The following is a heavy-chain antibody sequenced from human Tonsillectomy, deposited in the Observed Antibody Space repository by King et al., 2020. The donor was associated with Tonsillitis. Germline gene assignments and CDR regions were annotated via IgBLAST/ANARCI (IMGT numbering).Heavy chain of an antibody. J-gene: IGHJ4*02. CDR2: ISYDGSNK. CDR3: ARGLDAYGDSN. CDR1: GFTFSDYG. Sequence: VQLVESGGGVVQPGRSLRLSCAASGFTFSDYGMHWVRQAPGKGLEWVAVISYDGSNKYYADSVKGRFTISRDNSKNTLYLQMNSLRAEDTAVYYCARGLDAYGDSNWGQGTLVTVSS. V-gene: IGHV3-33*05. D-gene: IGHD4-17*01.